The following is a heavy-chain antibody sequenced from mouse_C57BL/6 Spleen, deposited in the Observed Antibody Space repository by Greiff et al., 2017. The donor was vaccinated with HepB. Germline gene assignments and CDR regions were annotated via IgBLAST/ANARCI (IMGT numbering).Heavy chain of an antibody. CDR2: IDPEDGET. CDR1: GFNIKDYY. CDR3: ARITTVVATGFDY. D-gene: IGHD1-1*01. Sequence: VQLKQSGAELVKPGASVKLSCTASGFNIKDYYMHWVKQRTEQGLEWIGRIDPEDGETKYAPKFQGKATITADTSSNTAYLKLSSLTSEDTAVYYCARITTVVATGFDYWGQGTTLTVSS. V-gene: IGHV14-2*01. J-gene: IGHJ2*01.